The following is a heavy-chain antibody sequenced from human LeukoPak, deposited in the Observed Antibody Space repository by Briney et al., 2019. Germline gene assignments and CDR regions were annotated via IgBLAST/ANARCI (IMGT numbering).Heavy chain of an antibody. Sequence: GGSLRLSCAASGFTFSSYAMSWVRQAPGKGLEWVSAISGSGGSTYYADSVKGRFTISRDSSKNTLYLQMNSLRAEDTAVYYCAKRDFWSGPEYYFDYWGQGTLVTVSS. D-gene: IGHD3-3*01. V-gene: IGHV3-23*01. CDR1: GFTFSSYA. J-gene: IGHJ4*02. CDR2: ISGSGGST. CDR3: AKRDFWSGPEYYFDY.